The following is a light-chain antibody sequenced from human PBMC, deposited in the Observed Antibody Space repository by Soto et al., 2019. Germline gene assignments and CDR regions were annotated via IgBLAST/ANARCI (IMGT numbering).Light chain of an antibody. Sequence: DSQMTQSPSTRSASVGDRVTITCLASLSISTWLAWYQQKPGKAPKLLIYKSSSLESGVPSRFSGSGSGTEFTLTISSLQADDFATYYCQQYNDYPWTFGQGTKLEIK. J-gene: IGKJ1*01. CDR1: LSISTW. V-gene: IGKV1-5*03. CDR2: KSS. CDR3: QQYNDYPWT.